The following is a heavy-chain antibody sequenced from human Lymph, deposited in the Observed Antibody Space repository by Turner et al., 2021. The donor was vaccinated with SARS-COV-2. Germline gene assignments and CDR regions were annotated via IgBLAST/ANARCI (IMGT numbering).Heavy chain of an antibody. V-gene: IGHV4-59*01. J-gene: IGHJ6*02. CDR3: ARDRTSYGDYWAGYYYGMDV. CDR1: GGSISAYY. D-gene: IGHD4-17*01. CDR2: IYYSGST. Sequence: QVQLQESGPGLVQPSETLSLTCTVSGGSISAYYWSWIRQPPGKGLEWIGYIYYSGSTNYNPSLKSRVTISVDTSKNQFSLKLSSVTAADTAVYYCARDRTSYGDYWAGYYYGMDVWGQVTTVTVSS.